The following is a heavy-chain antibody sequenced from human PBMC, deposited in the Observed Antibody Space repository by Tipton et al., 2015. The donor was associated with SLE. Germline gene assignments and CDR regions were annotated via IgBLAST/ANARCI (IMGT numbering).Heavy chain of an antibody. CDR1: GFTFSGSA. CDR3: TRRPISNTAMVQDAFDI. V-gene: IGHV3-73*01. CDR2: IRSKANSYAT. D-gene: IGHD5-18*01. Sequence: GSLRLSCAASGFTFSGSAMHWVRQASGKGLEWVGRIRSKANSYATAYAASVKGRFTISRDDSKNTAYLQMNSLKTADTAVYYCTRRPISNTAMVQDAFDIWGQGTMVTVSS. J-gene: IGHJ3*02.